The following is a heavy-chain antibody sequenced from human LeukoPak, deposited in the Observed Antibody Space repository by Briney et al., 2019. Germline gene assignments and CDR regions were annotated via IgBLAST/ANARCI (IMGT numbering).Heavy chain of an antibody. CDR2: IYYSGRT. CDR1: GGSISSSSYY. D-gene: IGHD4-17*01. CDR3: ARLADYGDYEGDYYYMDV. J-gene: IGHJ6*03. Sequence: SETLSLTCTVSGGSISSSSYYWGWIRQPPGKGLEWIGGIYYSGRTYYNPSLQSRVTISVDTSKNQFSLKLSSVTAADTAVYYCARLADYGDYEGDYYYMDVWGKGTTVTISS. V-gene: IGHV4-39*01.